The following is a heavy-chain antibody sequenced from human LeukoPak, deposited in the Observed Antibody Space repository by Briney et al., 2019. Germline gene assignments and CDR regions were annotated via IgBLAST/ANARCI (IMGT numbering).Heavy chain of an antibody. V-gene: IGHV3-53*01. CDR1: GFTVSSNY. Sequence: GGSLRLSCAASGFTVSSNYMSWVRQAPGKGLEWVSVIYSGGSTYYADSVKGRFAISRDNSKNTLYLQMNSLRAEEVAVYYCGRDRYYDSSGYGSAFDSWGQGTMVTVSS. CDR2: IYSGGST. J-gene: IGHJ3*02. D-gene: IGHD3-22*01. CDR3: GRDRYYDSSGYGSAFDS.